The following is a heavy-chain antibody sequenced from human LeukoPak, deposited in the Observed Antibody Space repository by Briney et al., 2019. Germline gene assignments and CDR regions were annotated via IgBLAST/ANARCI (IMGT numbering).Heavy chain of an antibody. CDR1: GFTFSSHG. CDR3: AKGFDFDWLFFFDY. D-gene: IGHD3-9*01. V-gene: IGHV3-23*01. J-gene: IGHJ4*02. CDR2: ISGSGGST. Sequence: PGGSLRLSCVASGFTFSSHGMSWVRQAPGKGLEWVSVISGSGGSTSYADSVKGRFSISRDNFKNTLYLQMSSLGAEDTAVYYCAKGFDFDWLFFFDYWGQGTLVTVSS.